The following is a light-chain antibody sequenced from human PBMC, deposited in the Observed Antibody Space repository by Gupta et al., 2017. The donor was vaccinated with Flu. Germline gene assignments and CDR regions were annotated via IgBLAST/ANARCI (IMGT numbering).Light chain of an antibody. J-gene: IGLJ3*02. V-gene: IGLV3-25*03. Sequence: QTARITCSGDALQKQYAYWYQQKPGQARALLRYKDSERPSGSPERFSGSSSGTTGTVTISGVQAEDETDYYFQSADSRGTAPWVFGGGTKLTGL. CDR3: QSADSRGTAPWV. CDR1: ALQKQY. CDR2: KDS.